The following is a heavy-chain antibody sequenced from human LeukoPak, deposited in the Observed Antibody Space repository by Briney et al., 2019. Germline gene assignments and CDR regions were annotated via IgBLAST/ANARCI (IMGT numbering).Heavy chain of an antibody. Sequence: GGTLRLSCAASGFTFSSYAMTWVRQAPGKGLEWVSSISGSGDNMDYADSVKGRFTISRDNSENTLYLQMNSLRGEDTAVYYCARDGYSGSYYRLYYFFTDVWGKGTTVTVSS. CDR1: GFTFSSYA. CDR2: ISGSGDNM. V-gene: IGHV3-23*01. CDR3: ARDGYSGSYYRLYYFFTDV. D-gene: IGHD1-26*01. J-gene: IGHJ6*03.